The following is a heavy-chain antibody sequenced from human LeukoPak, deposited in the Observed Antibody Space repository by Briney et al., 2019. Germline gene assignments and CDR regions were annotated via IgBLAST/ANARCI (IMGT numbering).Heavy chain of an antibody. J-gene: IGHJ4*02. CDR3: ARSRDGYNLDY. V-gene: IGHV3-30-3*01. Sequence: PGGSLRLSCAASGFTFSSYAMHWVRQAPGKGLEWVAVISYDGSNKYYADSVKGRFTISRDNSKNTLYLQMNSLRAEDTAVYYCARSRDGYNLDYWGQGTLATVSS. CDR1: GFTFSSYA. CDR2: ISYDGSNK. D-gene: IGHD5-24*01.